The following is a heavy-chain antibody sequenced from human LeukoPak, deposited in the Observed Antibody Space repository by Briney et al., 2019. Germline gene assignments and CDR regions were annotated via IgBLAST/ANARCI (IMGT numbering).Heavy chain of an antibody. D-gene: IGHD5-24*01. Sequence: ASVKVSCKASGYTFTSYAMNWVRQAPGQGLEWMGWINTNTGNPTYAQGFTGRFVFSLDTSVSTAYLQISSLKAEDTAVYYCARVEERGDGYNSPTYYFDYWGQGTLVTVSS. V-gene: IGHV7-4-1*02. J-gene: IGHJ4*02. CDR2: INTNTGNP. CDR3: ARVEERGDGYNSPTYYFDY. CDR1: GYTFTSYA.